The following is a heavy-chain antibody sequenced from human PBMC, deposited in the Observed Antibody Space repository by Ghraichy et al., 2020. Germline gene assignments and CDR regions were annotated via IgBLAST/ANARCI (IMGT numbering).Heavy chain of an antibody. D-gene: IGHD4-17*01. J-gene: IGHJ3*02. CDR3: AREVSGGYGDSARGGAFDI. Sequence: SETLSLTCTVSGGSISSGDYYWSWIRQPPGKGLEWIGYIYYSGSTYYNPSLKSRVTISVDTSKNQFSLKLSSVTAADTAVYYCAREVSGGYGDSARGGAFDIWGQGTMVTVSS. CDR1: GGSISSGDYY. CDR2: IYYSGST. V-gene: IGHV4-30-4*01.